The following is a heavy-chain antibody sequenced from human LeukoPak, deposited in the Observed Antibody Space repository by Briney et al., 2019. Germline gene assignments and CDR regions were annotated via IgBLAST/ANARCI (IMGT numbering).Heavy chain of an antibody. J-gene: IGHJ6*02. D-gene: IGHD2-2*01. CDR1: GGSFSGYY. V-gene: IGHV4-34*01. CDR2: INHSGST. Sequence: PSETLSLTCAVYGGSFSGYYWSWIRQPPGKGLEWIGEINHSGSTNYNPSLKSRVTISVDTSKNQFSLKLSSVTAADTAVYYCARGKSTPRCCSSTSCHHYYYGMDVWGQGTTVTVSS. CDR3: ARGKSTPRCCSSTSCHHYYYGMDV.